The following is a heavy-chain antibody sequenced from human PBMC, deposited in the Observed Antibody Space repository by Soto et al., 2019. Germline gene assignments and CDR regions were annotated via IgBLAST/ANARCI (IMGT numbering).Heavy chain of an antibody. CDR3: ASLGTTVTSFDS. D-gene: IGHD4-4*01. V-gene: IGHV4-4*02. CDR1: GGSMYSSNW. Sequence: SETLSLTCVVSGGSMYSSNWWSWVRQPPGKGLEWIGQIFHSGTTYYNLSLKSRVTISLDKSENQFSLKLSSLTAADTAVYYCASLGTTVTSFDSWGQGTLVTVSS. CDR2: IFHSGTT. J-gene: IGHJ4*02.